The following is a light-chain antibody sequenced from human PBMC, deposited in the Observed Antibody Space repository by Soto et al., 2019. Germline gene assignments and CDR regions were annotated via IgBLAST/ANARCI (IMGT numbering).Light chain of an antibody. CDR3: QSYDSSLSVVV. CDR1: SSNIGAGYD. CDR2: GNS. J-gene: IGLJ2*01. Sequence: QSVLTQPPSVSGAPGQRVTISCTGSSSNIGAGYDVHWYQQLPGTAPKLLIYGNSNRPSGVPDRFSGSKSSTSASLAITGLQAEDGADYYCQSYDSSLSVVVFGGGPKLTVL. V-gene: IGLV1-40*01.